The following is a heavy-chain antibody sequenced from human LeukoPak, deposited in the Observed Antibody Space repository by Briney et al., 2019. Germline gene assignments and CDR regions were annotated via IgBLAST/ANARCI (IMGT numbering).Heavy chain of an antibody. D-gene: IGHD1-26*01. Sequence: SETLSLTCTVSGDSISGGVYYWGWVRQPPGTGLEWIGYIFYRGNTRYNPSLRSRITISVDTSKNQFSLKLASVTAADTAVYYCARTVGARTYYLDYWGQGTPVIVSS. J-gene: IGHJ4*02. CDR1: GDSISGGVYY. V-gene: IGHV4-31*03. CDR3: ARTVGARTYYLDY. CDR2: IFYRGNT.